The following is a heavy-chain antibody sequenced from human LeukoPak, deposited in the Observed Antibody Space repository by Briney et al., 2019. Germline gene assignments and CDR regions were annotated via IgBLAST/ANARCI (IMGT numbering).Heavy chain of an antibody. V-gene: IGHV1-2*02. CDR2: INPNSGGT. Sequence: GASVTVSCKASGYTFTGYYMHWVRQAPGQGLEWMGWINPNSGGTNYAQKFQGRVTMTRDTSISTAYMELGRLRSDDTAVYYCARKAAAGTHSDYWGQGTLVTVSS. CDR1: GYTFTGYY. D-gene: IGHD6-13*01. CDR3: ARKAAAGTHSDY. J-gene: IGHJ4*02.